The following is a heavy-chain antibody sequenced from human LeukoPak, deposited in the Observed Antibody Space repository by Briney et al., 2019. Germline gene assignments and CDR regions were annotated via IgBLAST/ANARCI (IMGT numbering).Heavy chain of an antibody. D-gene: IGHD3-16*01. CDR2: IHTSWTT. Sequence: SETLSPTCTVSGDSMSSYYWNFIRQPAGKGLEWIGRIHTSWTTYYNPSLKSRITMSVDTSRNQFSLRLTSVTAADTAVYYCARGDYYDGGGRNWFDPWGQGTLVTVSS. J-gene: IGHJ5*02. CDR3: ARGDYYDGGGRNWFDP. V-gene: IGHV4-4*07. CDR1: GDSMSSYY.